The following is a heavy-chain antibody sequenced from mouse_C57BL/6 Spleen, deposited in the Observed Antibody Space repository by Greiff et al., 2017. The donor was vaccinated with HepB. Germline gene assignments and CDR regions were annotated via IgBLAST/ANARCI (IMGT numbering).Heavy chain of an antibody. CDR1: GYAFSSSW. V-gene: IGHV1-82*01. J-gene: IGHJ2*01. Sequence: VQLQQSGPELVKPGASVKISCKASGYAFSSSWMNWVKQRPGKGLEWIGRIYPGDGDTNYNGKFKGKATLTADKSSSTAYMQLSSLTSGDSAVYFCARCPGYYFDFWGQGTTLTVSS. D-gene: IGHD3-1*01. CDR3: ARCPGYYFDF. CDR2: IYPGDGDT.